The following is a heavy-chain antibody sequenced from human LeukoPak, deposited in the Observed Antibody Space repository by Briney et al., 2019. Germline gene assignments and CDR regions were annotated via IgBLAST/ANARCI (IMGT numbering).Heavy chain of an antibody. J-gene: IGHJ4*02. CDR1: GFTFSSYN. CDR2: ITSSSGTI. Sequence: GGSLRLSCAASGFTFSSYNMNWVRQAPGKGLEWLSYITSSSGTIYYADSVKGRFTISRDNAKNSLYLQMNSLRDEDTAVYYCARDGSGYEYARDYWGQGTLVTVSS. D-gene: IGHD2-8*01. V-gene: IGHV3-48*02. CDR3: ARDGSGYEYARDY.